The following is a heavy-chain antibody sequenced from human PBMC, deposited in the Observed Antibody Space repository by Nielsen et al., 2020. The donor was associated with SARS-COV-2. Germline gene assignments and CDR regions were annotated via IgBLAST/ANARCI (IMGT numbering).Heavy chain of an antibody. D-gene: IGHD6-13*01. Sequence: GGSLRLSCAASGFTLSSYTMNWVRQAPGKGLEWVASLSTGGSFIRYADSLQGRFTISRDNAKNSLFLQINSLRAEDTAVYYCARGASIAAAGGVYWGQGTLVTVSS. J-gene: IGHJ4*02. CDR3: ARGASIAAAGGVY. V-gene: IGHV3-21*01. CDR1: GFTLSSYT. CDR2: LSTGGSFI.